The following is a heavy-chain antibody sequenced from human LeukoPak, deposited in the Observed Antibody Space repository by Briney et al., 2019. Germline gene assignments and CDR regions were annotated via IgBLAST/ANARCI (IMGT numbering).Heavy chain of an antibody. J-gene: IGHJ6*02. CDR3: ARGPALFCSSTSCYYRGPYYYYGMDV. Sequence: SETLSLTCTVSGGSISSYHWSWVRQPPGKGLEWIGYIYYSGSTNYNPSLKSRVTISVDMSKNQFSLKLSSVTAADTAVYYCARGPALFCSSTSCYYRGPYYYYGMDVWGQGTTVTVSS. D-gene: IGHD2-2*01. CDR1: GGSISSYH. CDR2: IYYSGST. V-gene: IGHV4-59*01.